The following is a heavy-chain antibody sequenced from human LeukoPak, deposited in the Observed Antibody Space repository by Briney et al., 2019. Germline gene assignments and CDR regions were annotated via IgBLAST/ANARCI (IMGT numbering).Heavy chain of an antibody. J-gene: IGHJ4*02. CDR3: ARDLGYYHGSGSHFPLQY. CDR2: IITSSSTA. V-gene: IGHV3-48*01. D-gene: IGHD3-10*01. Sequence: GGCLRLSCEASGFTFSGYAVSWVRQAPGKGLEWISYIITSSSTAYYADSVKGRFTISRDNAGNSLYLQMNSLRAEDAAVYYCARDLGYYHGSGSHFPLQYWGPGTRVTVSA. CDR1: GFTFSGYA.